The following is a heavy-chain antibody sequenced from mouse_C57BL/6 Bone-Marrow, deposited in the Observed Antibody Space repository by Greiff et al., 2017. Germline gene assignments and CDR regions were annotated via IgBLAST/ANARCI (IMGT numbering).Heavy chain of an antibody. Sequence: VQLKQSGPVLVKPGASVKMSCKASGYTFTDYYMNWVKQSHGKSLEWIGVINPYNGGTSYNQKFKGKATLTVDKSSSTAYMELNSLTSEDSAVYYWARRPSYYYGSSYDWYFDVWGTGTTVTVSS. CDR2: INPYNGGT. D-gene: IGHD1-1*01. CDR3: ARRPSYYYGSSYDWYFDV. V-gene: IGHV1-19*01. CDR1: GYTFTDYY. J-gene: IGHJ1*03.